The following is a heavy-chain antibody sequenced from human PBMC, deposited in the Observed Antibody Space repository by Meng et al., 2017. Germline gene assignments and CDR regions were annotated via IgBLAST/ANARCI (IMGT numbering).Heavy chain of an antibody. J-gene: IGHJ4*02. CDR1: GGSFSGYY. Sequence: VRLQHGGAGLLKPSEPLSLTCAVYGGSFSGYYWSWIRPPPGKGLEWIGEINHSGSTNYNPSLKSRVTISVDTSKNQFSLKLSSVTAADTAVYYCARHQRWLKSEGGFNYWGQGTLVTVSS. D-gene: IGHD4-23*01. V-gene: IGHV4-34*01. CDR3: ARHQRWLKSEGGFNY. CDR2: INHSGST.